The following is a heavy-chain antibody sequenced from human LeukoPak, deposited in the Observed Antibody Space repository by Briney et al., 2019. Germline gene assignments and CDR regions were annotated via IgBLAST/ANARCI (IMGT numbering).Heavy chain of an antibody. J-gene: IGHJ4*02. CDR3: ARVAVAGTRLEFDY. V-gene: IGHV3-21*01. CDR1: GFTFSSYS. Sequence: GGSLRLSCAASGFTFSSYSMNWVRQAPGKGLEWASSISSSSSYIYYADSVKGRFTISRDNAKNSLYLQMNSLRAEDTAVYYCARVAVAGTRLEFDYWGQGTLVTVSS. D-gene: IGHD6-19*01. CDR2: ISSSSSYI.